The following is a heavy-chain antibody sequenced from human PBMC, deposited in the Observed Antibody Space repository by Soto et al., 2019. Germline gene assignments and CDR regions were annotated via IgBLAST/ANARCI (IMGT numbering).Heavy chain of an antibody. J-gene: IGHJ6*02. CDR1: GFTFSSYA. CDR3: AKTSGDIVATITSHYYYGMDV. D-gene: IGHD5-12*01. CDR2: ISGSGGST. V-gene: IGHV3-23*01. Sequence: PGGSLRLSCAASGFTFSSYAMSWVRQAPGKGLEWVSAISGSGGSTYYADPVKGRFTISRDNSKNTLYLQMNSLRAEDTAVYYCAKTSGDIVATITSHYYYGMDVWGQGTTVTVSS.